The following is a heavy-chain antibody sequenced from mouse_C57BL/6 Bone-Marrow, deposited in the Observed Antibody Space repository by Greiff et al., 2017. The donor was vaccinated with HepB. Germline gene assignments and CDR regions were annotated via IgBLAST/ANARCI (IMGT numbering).Heavy chain of an antibody. J-gene: IGHJ4*01. CDR2: IDPENGDT. CDR1: GFNIKDDY. Sequence: EVKLMESGAELVRPGASVKLSCTASGFNIKDDYMHWVKQRPEQGLEWIGWIDPENGDTEYASKFQGKATITADTSTNTAYLQLSSLTSEDTAVYYWADCDYEVRDYWGQGTSVTVSS. D-gene: IGHD2-13*01. V-gene: IGHV14-4*01. CDR3: ADCDYEVRDY.